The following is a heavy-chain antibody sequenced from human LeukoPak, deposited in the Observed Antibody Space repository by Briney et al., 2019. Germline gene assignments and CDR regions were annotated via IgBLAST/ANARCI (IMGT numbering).Heavy chain of an antibody. CDR3: ARGGRLLRYFDWLSYSNWFDP. D-gene: IGHD3-9*01. J-gene: IGHJ5*02. CDR1: GYMFTSYD. V-gene: IGHV1-8*01. CDR2: MNPDSGKK. Sequence: GASVKVSCKASGYMFTSYDINWVRQATGQGLEWMGWMNPDSGKKGQAQKFQGRVTMTRNTSISTAYMELSSLRSEDTAVYYCARGGRLLRYFDWLSYSNWFDPWGQGTLVTVSS.